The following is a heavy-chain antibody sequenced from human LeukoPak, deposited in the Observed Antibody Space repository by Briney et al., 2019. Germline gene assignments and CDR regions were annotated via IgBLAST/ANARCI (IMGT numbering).Heavy chain of an antibody. D-gene: IGHD3-3*01. CDR3: ARGPGVFGRIWYMDV. V-gene: IGHV4-4*07. Sequence: SETLSLTCSVSGDSTIYNYWSWIRQSAGKGLEWIGRIFSDGKINYSPSLESRVTMSVDNAKNQFSLRLSSVTAADTAVYYCARGPGVFGRIWYMDVWGQGTTVSVSS. CDR1: GDSTIYNY. CDR2: IFSDGKI. J-gene: IGHJ6*03.